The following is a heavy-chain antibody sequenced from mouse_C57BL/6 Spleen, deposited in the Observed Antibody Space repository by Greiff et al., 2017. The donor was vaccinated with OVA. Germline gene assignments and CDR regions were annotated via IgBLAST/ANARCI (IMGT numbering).Heavy chain of an antibody. Sequence: VQLQQSGPELVKPGASVKISCKASGYSFTGYYMNWVKQSPEKSLEWIGEINPSTGGTTYNQKFKAKATLTVDKSSSTAYMQIKRLTSEDSAVYYCATYSNYVDYWGQGTLVTVSA. J-gene: IGHJ3*01. D-gene: IGHD2-5*01. CDR2: INPSTGGT. CDR3: ATYSNYVDY. CDR1: GYSFTGYY. V-gene: IGHV1-42*01.